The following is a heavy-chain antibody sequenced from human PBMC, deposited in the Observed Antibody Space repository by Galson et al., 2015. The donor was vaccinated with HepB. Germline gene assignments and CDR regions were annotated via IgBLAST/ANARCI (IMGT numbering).Heavy chain of an antibody. D-gene: IGHD2-21*02. CDR1: GGTFSSYT. V-gene: IGHV1-69*02. Sequence: SVKVSCKASGGTFSSYTISWVRQAPGQGLEWMGRIIPILGIANYAQKFQGRATITADKSTSTAYMELSSLRSEDTAVYYCASTNRIVVVTAIGPFDPWGQGTLVTVSS. CDR3: ASTNRIVVVTAIGPFDP. CDR2: IIPILGIA. J-gene: IGHJ5*02.